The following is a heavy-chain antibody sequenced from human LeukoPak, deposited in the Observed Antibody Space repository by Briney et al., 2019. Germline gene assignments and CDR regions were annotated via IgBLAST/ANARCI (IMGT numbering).Heavy chain of an antibody. CDR1: GFMFGEYT. J-gene: IGHJ6*03. V-gene: IGHV3-43*01. D-gene: IGHD3-22*01. Sequence: GGSLRLSCTASGFMFGEYTMHWVRQRPGKSLEWVALINWDGGGTYYADSVKGRFTISRDNAKNSLYLQMNSLRAEDTAVYYCARTSSGPNYYYYYMDVWGKGTTVTVSS. CDR2: INWDGGGT. CDR3: ARTSSGPNYYYYYMDV.